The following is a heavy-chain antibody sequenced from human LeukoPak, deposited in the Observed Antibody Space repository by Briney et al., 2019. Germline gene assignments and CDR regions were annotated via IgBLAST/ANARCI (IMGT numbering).Heavy chain of an antibody. CDR1: GFTFSSST. Sequence: GGSLRLSCAASGFTFSSSTMHWVRQAPGKGLEWEAVISYDGSNKYYADSVKGRFTIPRDNSKNTLYLQMNSLRAEDTAVYYCAREGGQWLVSDYWGQGTLVTVSS. CDR2: ISYDGSNK. J-gene: IGHJ4*02. CDR3: AREGGQWLVSDY. D-gene: IGHD6-19*01. V-gene: IGHV3-30*04.